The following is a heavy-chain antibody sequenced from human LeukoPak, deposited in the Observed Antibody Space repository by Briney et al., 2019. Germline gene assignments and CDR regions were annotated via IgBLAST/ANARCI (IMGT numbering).Heavy chain of an antibody. CDR3: AREMGYSSSWAQPD. J-gene: IGHJ4*02. D-gene: IGHD6-13*01. V-gene: IGHV3-30*19. CDR2: ISYDGSNK. Sequence: GGSLRLSCAASGFSFSGYGMHWVRQAPGKGLEWVAVISYDGSNKYYADSVKGRFTISRDNSKNTLYLQMNSLRAEDTAVYYCAREMGYSSSWAQPDWGQGTLVTVSS. CDR1: GFSFSGYG.